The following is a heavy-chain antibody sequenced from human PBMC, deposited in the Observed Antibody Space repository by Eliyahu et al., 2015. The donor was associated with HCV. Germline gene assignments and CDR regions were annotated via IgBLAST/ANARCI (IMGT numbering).Heavy chain of an antibody. J-gene: IGHJ4*02. CDR3: AREFSDSYGSSTFDY. V-gene: IGHV3-30-3*01. D-gene: IGHD5-18*01. Sequence: QVQVVESGGGVVQLGRSLRLSCAASGFTFSRYAMHWVRQAPGKGLEWVTVISYDGSNKYYADSVKGRFTISRDNSKKTLYLQMDSLRAEDTAVYYCAREFSDSYGSSTFDYWGQGTLVTVSS. CDR2: ISYDGSNK. CDR1: GFTFSRYA.